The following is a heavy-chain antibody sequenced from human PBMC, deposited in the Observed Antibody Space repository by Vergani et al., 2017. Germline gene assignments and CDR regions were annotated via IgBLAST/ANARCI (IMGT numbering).Heavy chain of an antibody. V-gene: IGHV3-74*01. CDR2: INSDGSST. CDR1: GFTFSSYW. D-gene: IGHD1-20*01. CDR3: ARYNWNDFDYYYYYMDV. Sequence: EVQLVESGGGLVQPGGSLRLSCAASGFTFSSYWMHWVRQAPGKGLVWVSRINSDGSSTSYADSVKGRFTISRDNAKNTLYLQMNSLRAEDTAVYYCARYNWNDFDYYYYYMDVWVKGTTVTVSS. J-gene: IGHJ6*03.